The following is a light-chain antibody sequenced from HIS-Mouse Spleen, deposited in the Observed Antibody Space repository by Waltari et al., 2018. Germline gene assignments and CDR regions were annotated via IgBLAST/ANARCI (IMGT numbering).Light chain of an antibody. Sequence: QSALTQPRSVSGSPGQSVTISCPGTRSVVGGYPSVSRYQQDPGKAPKLMIYDVSKRPSGVPDRFSGSKSGNTASLTISGLQAEDEADYYCCSYAGSYTLVFGGGTKVTVL. CDR2: DVS. CDR1: RSVVGGYPS. J-gene: IGLJ2*01. V-gene: IGLV2-11*01. CDR3: CSYAGSYTLV.